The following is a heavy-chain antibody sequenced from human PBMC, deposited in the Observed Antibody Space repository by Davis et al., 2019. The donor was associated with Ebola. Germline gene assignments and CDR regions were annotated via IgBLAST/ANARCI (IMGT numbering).Heavy chain of an antibody. CDR3: AIDQRWLPGR. V-gene: IGHV4-30-2*01. CDR2: IYHSVST. J-gene: IGHJ4*02. Sequence: MPSETLSLTCAVSGGSISSGGYSWSWIRQPPGKGLEWIGYIYHSVSTYYNPSLKSRVTISLDTSKNQFSLRLTSVTAADTAVYYCAIDQRWLPGRWGQGTRVIVSS. D-gene: IGHD4-23*01. CDR1: GGSISSGGYS.